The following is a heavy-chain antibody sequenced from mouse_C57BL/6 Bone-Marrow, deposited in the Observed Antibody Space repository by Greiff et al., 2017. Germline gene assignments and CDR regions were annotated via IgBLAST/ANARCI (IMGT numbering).Heavy chain of an antibody. J-gene: IGHJ3*01. CDR3: ARDPFIYYYGSSWFAY. D-gene: IGHD1-1*01. V-gene: IGHV5-4*01. CDR2: ISDGGSYT. Sequence: EVQGVESGGGLVKPGGSLKLSCAASGFTFSSYAMSWVRQTPEKRLEWVATISDGGSYTYYPDNVKGRFTISRDNAKNNLYLQMSHLKSEDTAMYYCARDPFIYYYGSSWFAYWGQGTLVTVSA. CDR1: GFTFSSYA.